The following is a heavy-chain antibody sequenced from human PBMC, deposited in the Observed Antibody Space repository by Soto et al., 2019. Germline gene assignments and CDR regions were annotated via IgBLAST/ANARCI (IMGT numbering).Heavy chain of an antibody. J-gene: IGHJ4*02. V-gene: IGHV2-70*04. CDR1: GFSLITSGMR. Sequence: ESVPTRVNHTQTLTLTCTFSGFSLITSGMRVSWIRQPPGKALEWLARIDWDDDKFYSTSLKTRLTISKDTSKNQVVLTMTNMEPVDTATYYCARSRSTMLRGVQAFDLCGQAILVTLS. D-gene: IGHD3-10*01. CDR2: IDWDDDK. CDR3: ARSRSTMLRGVQAFDL.